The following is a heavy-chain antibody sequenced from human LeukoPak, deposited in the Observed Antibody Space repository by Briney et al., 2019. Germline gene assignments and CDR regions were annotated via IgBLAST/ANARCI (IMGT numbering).Heavy chain of an antibody. CDR1: GFTFSSYW. V-gene: IGHV3-74*01. CDR2: INSDGIAT. Sequence: PGGSLRLSCGASGFTFSSYWMHWVRQAPGKGLVWVARINSDGIATSYADSVKGRFTISRDNAKNTLDLQMNSLRAEDTAVYYCARFYGVPGGWFDPWGQGTLVTVSS. J-gene: IGHJ5*02. CDR3: ARFYGVPGGWFDP. D-gene: IGHD4-17*01.